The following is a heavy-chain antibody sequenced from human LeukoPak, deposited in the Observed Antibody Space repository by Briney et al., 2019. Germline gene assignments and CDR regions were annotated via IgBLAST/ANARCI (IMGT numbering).Heavy chain of an antibody. J-gene: IGHJ4*02. CDR2: ISGSGESI. D-gene: IGHD5-12*01. CDR1: GFTFSSYV. CDR3: AKDPRGSYSGSWYFDY. Sequence: EGSLSLTFSASGFTFSSYVLSWVRQAPGKGLEWVSAISGSGESIYYADSVKGRFTISRDNSKDTLYLQMNSLTAEDTAVYYCAKDPRGSYSGSWYFDYWGKRVLVTVSS. V-gene: IGHV3-23*01.